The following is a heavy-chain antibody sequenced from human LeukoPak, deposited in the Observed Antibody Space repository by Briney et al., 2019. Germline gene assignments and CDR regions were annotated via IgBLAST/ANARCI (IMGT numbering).Heavy chain of an antibody. CDR1: VGSITRGSDY. CDR2: IYYRGST. Sequence: SETLSLTCTVSVGSITRGSDYWGWSRQPPGKGLECLWRIYYRGSTYYNPSLKSRVTISLDTSKNQFSLKMSSVSAEDTAVYYCARGGRLLWFGETSGAFDIWGQGTMVTVSS. CDR3: ARGGRLLWFGETSGAFDI. V-gene: IGHV4-39*07. J-gene: IGHJ3*02. D-gene: IGHD3-10*01.